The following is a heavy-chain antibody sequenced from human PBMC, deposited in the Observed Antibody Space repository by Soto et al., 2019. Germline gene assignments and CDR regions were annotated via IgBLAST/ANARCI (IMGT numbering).Heavy chain of an antibody. J-gene: IGHJ3*02. CDR1: GASVSSDNW. CDR3: AKNGWYSADI. Sequence: QMRLQESGPGLVKPSGTLSLACAVSGASVSSDNWWSWVRRPPGKGLERIGEIFHSETTNYNPSLKSRATISVDKSKNQFSLTLTSVTAADTAVYYCAKNGWYSADIWGQGTMVTVSS. V-gene: IGHV4-4*02. CDR2: IFHSETT. D-gene: IGHD6-19*01.